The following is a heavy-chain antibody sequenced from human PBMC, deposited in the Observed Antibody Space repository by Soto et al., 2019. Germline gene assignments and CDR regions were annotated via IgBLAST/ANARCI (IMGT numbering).Heavy chain of an antibody. CDR3: ARTSGSSSYFGYYYYGMDV. D-gene: IGHD6-6*01. CDR1: GYTFTSYG. CDR2: ISAYNGNT. J-gene: IGHJ6*02. V-gene: IGHV1-18*04. Sequence: QVQLVQSGAEVKKPGASVKVSCKASGYTFTSYGISWVRQARGQGLEWMGWISAYNGNTNYAQKLQGRVTMTTDTSTSTAYMELRSLRSDDTAVYYCARTSGSSSYFGYYYYGMDVWVQGTTVTVSS.